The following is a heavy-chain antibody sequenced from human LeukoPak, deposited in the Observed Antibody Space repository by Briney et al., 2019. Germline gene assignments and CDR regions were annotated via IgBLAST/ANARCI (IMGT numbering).Heavy chain of an antibody. CDR2: INPSGGST. D-gene: IGHD2-21*01. Sequence: ASVKVSRKASGYTFTGYYMHWVRQAPGQGLEWMGIINPSGGSTSYAQKFQGRVTMTRDTSTSTVYMELSSLRSEDTAVYYCASAISLKSYDYYGMDVWGQGTTVTVSS. CDR3: ASAISLKSYDYYGMDV. CDR1: GYTFTGYY. J-gene: IGHJ6*02. V-gene: IGHV1-46*01.